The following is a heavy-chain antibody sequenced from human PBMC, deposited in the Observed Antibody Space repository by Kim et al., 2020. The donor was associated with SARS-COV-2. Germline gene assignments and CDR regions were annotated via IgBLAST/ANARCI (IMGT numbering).Heavy chain of an antibody. D-gene: IGHD3-22*01. Sequence: GGSLRLSCAASGFTFSFYAMRWVRQAPGKGLEWVATIGNRDSSKNNHHANSVPGRFTISIANSTSTLFLQMNTLRAEDTAVYYCVRDLTYDQGYWGQGTLVTVSS. CDR2: IGNRDSSKNN. J-gene: IGHJ4*02. CDR1: GFTFSFYA. V-gene: IGHV3-23*01. CDR3: VRDLTYDQGY.